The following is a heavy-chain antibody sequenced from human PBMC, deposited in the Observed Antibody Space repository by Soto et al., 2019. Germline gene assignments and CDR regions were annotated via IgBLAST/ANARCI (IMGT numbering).Heavy chain of an antibody. Sequence: GGTLRLSCVASGFTFRNYAMTWVRQAPGKGLEWISTISGSTYYADSVKGRFTISRDNSKNTLYLQMNSLRAEDTAVYYCAKDLSPSIAAAGTSRFDYWGQGTLVTVSS. CDR2: ISGST. CDR3: AKDLSPSIAAAGTSRFDY. D-gene: IGHD6-13*01. CDR1: GFTFRNYA. J-gene: IGHJ4*02. V-gene: IGHV3-23*01.